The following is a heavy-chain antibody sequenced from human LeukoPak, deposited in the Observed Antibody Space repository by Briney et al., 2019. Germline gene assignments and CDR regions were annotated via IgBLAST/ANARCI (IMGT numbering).Heavy chain of an antibody. CDR1: GDTFIIND. Sequence: ASVKVSCKASGDTFIINDINWVRQATGQGLEWMGWMNPNSGNTGYAQKFQGRVTMTRNTSISTAYMELTELRSEDTAVYYCARVTAAGTWTFDIWGQGTTVTVSS. V-gene: IGHV1-8*01. D-gene: IGHD6-13*01. J-gene: IGHJ3*02. CDR2: MNPNSGNT. CDR3: ARVTAAGTWTFDI.